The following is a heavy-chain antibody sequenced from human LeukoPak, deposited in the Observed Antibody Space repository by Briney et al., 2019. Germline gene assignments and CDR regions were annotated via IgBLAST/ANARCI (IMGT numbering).Heavy chain of an antibody. V-gene: IGHV4-38-2*01. CDR3: VRVQYCSSAKCYIGGYY. CDR2: IYHSGST. CDR1: GYSIRSGYY. J-gene: IGHJ4*02. D-gene: IGHD2-2*02. Sequence: SETLSLTCAVSGYSIRSGYYWGWTLQPPGKGLEWIGSIYHSGSTYYNPSLKSRVTISVDTSKNQFSLNLRSVTAADTAVYYCVRVQYCSSAKCYIGGYYWGQGALVTVSS.